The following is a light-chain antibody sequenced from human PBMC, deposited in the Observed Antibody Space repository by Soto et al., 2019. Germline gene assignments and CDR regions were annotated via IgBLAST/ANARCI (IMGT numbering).Light chain of an antibody. J-gene: IGKJ1*01. CDR3: QQSYSTPWT. Sequence: DIQMTQSPSSLSASVGERVTITCRANQSISSYLNWYQQKPGKAPKLLIYAASSLQSGVPSRFSGSGSETDFTLTISSLQPEDFATYYCQQSYSTPWTFGQGTKVEIK. V-gene: IGKV1-39*01. CDR1: QSISSY. CDR2: AAS.